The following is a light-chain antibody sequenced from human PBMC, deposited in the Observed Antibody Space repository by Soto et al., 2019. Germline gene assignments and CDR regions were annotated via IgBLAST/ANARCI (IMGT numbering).Light chain of an antibody. V-gene: IGLV1-44*01. CDR1: TSNVGGNT. J-gene: IGLJ1*01. CDR2: ANN. Sequence: QSILTQPPSASGAPGQTVTVSCSGSTSNVGGNTVHWYQHVPGAAPKLLIYANNQRPSGVPDRFSGAKSGTSASLAISGLQSEDEAEYSCAAWDDNRNALVFGSGNKVTVL. CDR3: AAWDDNRNALV.